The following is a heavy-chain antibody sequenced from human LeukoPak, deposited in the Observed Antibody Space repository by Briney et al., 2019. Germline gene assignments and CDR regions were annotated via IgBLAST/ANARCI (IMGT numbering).Heavy chain of an antibody. D-gene: IGHD3-22*01. CDR3: AKEGIEGDSSGYYYNHFDY. CDR1: GFTFSSYA. Sequence: GGSLRLSCAASGFTFSSYAMSWVRQAPGKGLEWVSGISGNGVGTYFADSVKGRFTISRDNSKNTLYLQMNSLRAEDTAVYFCAKEGIEGDSSGYYYNHFDYWGQGTLLTVSS. CDR2: ISGNGVGT. V-gene: IGHV3-23*01. J-gene: IGHJ4*02.